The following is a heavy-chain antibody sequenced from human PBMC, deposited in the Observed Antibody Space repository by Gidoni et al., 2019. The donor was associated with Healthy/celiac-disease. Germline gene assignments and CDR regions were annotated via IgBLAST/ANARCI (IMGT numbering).Heavy chain of an antibody. V-gene: IGHV4-38-2*02. Sequence: QVQLQESGPGLVKPSETLSLTCAVSGYSISSGYYWGWIRQPPGKGLEWIGSIYHSGSTYYNPSLKSRVTISVDTSKNQFSLKLSSVTAADTAVYYCARDLFRTVVVITNRGFDYWGQGTLVTVSS. D-gene: IGHD3-22*01. CDR3: ARDLFRTVVVITNRGFDY. CDR1: GYSISSGYY. J-gene: IGHJ4*02. CDR2: IYHSGST.